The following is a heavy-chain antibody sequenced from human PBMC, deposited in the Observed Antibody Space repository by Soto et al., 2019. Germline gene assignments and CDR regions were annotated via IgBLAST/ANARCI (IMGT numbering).Heavy chain of an antibody. CDR3: ARDRDRSSSQRFDY. CDR2: ISYDGSNK. V-gene: IGHV3-30-3*01. Sequence: QVQLVESGGGVVQPGRSLRLSCAASGFTFSSYAMHWVRQAPGKGLEWVAVISYDGSNKYYADSVKGRFTISRDNSKNTLYLQMNSRRAEDTAVYYCARDRDRSSSQRFDYWGQGTLVTVSS. CDR1: GFTFSSYA. J-gene: IGHJ4*02. D-gene: IGHD6-6*01.